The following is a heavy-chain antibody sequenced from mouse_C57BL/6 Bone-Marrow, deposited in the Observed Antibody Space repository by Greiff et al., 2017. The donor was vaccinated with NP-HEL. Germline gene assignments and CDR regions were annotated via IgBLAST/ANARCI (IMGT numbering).Heavy chain of an antibody. V-gene: IGHV5-6*01. CDR2: ISSGGSYT. D-gene: IGHD4-1*01. Sequence: EVMLVESGGDLVKPGGSLKLSCAASGFTFSSYGMSWVRQTPDKRLEWVATISSGGSYTYYPDSVKGRFTISRDNAKNTLYLQMSSLKSEDTAMYYCARHSWDADYWGQGTTLTVSS. CDR3: ARHSWDADY. CDR1: GFTFSSYG. J-gene: IGHJ2*01.